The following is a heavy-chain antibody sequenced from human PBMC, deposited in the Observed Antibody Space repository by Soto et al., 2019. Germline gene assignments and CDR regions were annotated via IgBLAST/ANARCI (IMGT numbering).Heavy chain of an antibody. D-gene: IGHD6-19*01. J-gene: IGHJ6*02. CDR1: GLTFSHYG. CDR2: ISSSSSTI. Sequence: GGSLRLSCIASGLTFSHYGMHWARQAPGKGLEWVSYISSSSSTIYYADSVKGRFTISRDNAKNSLYLQMNSLRDEDTAVYYCAREEGSGWYLRGMDVWGQGTTVTVSS. CDR3: AREEGSGWYLRGMDV. V-gene: IGHV3-48*02.